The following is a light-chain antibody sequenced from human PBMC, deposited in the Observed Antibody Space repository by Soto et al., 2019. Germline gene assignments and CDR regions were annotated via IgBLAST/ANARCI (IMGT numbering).Light chain of an antibody. CDR2: DVS. CDR3: SSYTSSSTLGV. V-gene: IGLV2-14*01. Sequence: QSALTQPASVSGSPGQSITISCTGTSSDVGGYNYVSWYQQHPGKAPKLMIYDVSNRPSGVSNRFSGSKSGNTASLTISCLKAEDEADYYCSSYTSSSTLGVFGGGTKLTVL. J-gene: IGLJ2*01. CDR1: SSDVGGYNY.